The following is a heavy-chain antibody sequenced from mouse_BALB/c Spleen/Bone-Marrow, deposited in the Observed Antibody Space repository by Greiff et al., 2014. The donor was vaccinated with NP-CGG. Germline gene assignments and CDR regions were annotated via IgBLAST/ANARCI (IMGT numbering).Heavy chain of an antibody. J-gene: IGHJ2*01. CDR2: IWAGGST. CDR3: ARYYYGFLDY. Sequence: QVQLQQSGPGLVAPSQTLSITCTVSGFSLTSYGVHWVRQSPGKGLEWLGVIWAGGSTNYNSALMSRLSISRDNSKSQVFLEMNSLQTDDTAMYYCARYYYGFLDYWGQGTTLTVSS. D-gene: IGHD1-2*01. V-gene: IGHV2-9*02. CDR1: GFSLTSYG.